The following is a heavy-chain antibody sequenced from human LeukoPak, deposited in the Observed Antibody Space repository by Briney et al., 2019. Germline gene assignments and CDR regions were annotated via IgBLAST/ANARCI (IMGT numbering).Heavy chain of an antibody. Sequence: ASVKASCKASGYTFTGYYMHWVRQAPGQGLEWMGWINPNSGGTNYAQKFQGRVTMTRDTSISTAYMELSRLRSDDTAVYYCAQSYYYDSSGYQNLWGQGTLVTVSS. CDR2: INPNSGGT. CDR1: GYTFTGYY. V-gene: IGHV1-2*02. D-gene: IGHD3-22*01. J-gene: IGHJ5*02. CDR3: AQSYYYDSSGYQNL.